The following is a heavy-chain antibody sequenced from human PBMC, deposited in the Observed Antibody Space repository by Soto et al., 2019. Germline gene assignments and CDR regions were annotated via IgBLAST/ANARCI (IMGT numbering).Heavy chain of an antibody. V-gene: IGHV1-69*06. CDR3: ARYCTNGVCFHLNGYYYGMDV. CDR1: GGTFSSYA. Sequence: SVKVSCKASGGTFSSYAISWVRQAPGQGLEWMGGIIPIFGTANYAQKFQGRVTITADKSTSTAYMELSSLRSEDTAVYYCARYCTNGVCFHLNGYYYGMDVWGQGTTVTVSS. J-gene: IGHJ6*02. D-gene: IGHD2-8*01. CDR2: IIPIFGTA.